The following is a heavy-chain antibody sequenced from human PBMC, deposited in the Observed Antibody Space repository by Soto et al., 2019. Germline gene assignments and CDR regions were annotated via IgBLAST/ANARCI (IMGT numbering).Heavy chain of an antibody. J-gene: IGHJ2*01. Sequence: EVRLVESGGGLMQPGGSLRLSCAASGFSVSTNYMTWVRQAPEKGLEWVSVTYTGGTTYYADSVKGRFTISRDNSKNTLYLQMDSLRGEDTAVYYCARAYGDYGNWYCDLWGRGTLVTVSS. CDR3: ARAYGDYGNWYCDL. V-gene: IGHV3-53*01. D-gene: IGHD4-17*01. CDR2: TYTGGTT. CDR1: GFSVSTNY.